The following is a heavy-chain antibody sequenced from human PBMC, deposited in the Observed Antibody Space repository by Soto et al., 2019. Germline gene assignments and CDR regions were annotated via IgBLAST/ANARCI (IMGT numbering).Heavy chain of an antibody. D-gene: IGHD2-8*01. CDR2: INHSGST. V-gene: IGHV4-34*01. CDR1: GGSFSGYY. J-gene: IGHJ4*02. Sequence: SETLSLTCAVYGGSFSGYYWSWIRQPPGKGLEWIGEINHSGSTNYNPSLKSRVTISVDTSKNQFSLKLSSVTAADTAVYYCARDLSYCTNGVCYNYFDYWGQGTLVTVSS. CDR3: ARDLSYCTNGVCYNYFDY.